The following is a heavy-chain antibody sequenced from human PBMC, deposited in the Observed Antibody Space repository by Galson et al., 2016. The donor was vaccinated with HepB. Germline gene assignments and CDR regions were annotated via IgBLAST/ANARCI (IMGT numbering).Heavy chain of an antibody. CDR2: ISGRGDRI. Sequence: LRLSCAASGFTFSSFAMSWVRRVPGKGLEWVSAISGRGDRIRYTESVKGRFIISRDNSKNTLDVEMKSLRVEDTAVYYCAKEGWFGELLYGHFDFWGQGTLVTVSS. D-gene: IGHD3-10*01. CDR3: AKEGWFGELLYGHFDF. J-gene: IGHJ4*02. CDR1: GFTFSSFA. V-gene: IGHV3-23*01.